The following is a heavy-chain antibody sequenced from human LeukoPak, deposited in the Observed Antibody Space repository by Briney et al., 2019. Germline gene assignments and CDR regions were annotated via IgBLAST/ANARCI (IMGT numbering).Heavy chain of an antibody. J-gene: IGHJ4*02. CDR3: ARSLHD. V-gene: IGHV3-74*01. Sequence: GGSLRLSCVASGFTLSSYWIYWVRQAPGKGLVWVSRTNSDGSSTSYADSVKGRFTISRDNAKNTLYLQMNSLRAEDTAVYYCARSLHDWGQGTLVTVSS. CDR2: TNSDGSST. CDR1: GFTLSSYW.